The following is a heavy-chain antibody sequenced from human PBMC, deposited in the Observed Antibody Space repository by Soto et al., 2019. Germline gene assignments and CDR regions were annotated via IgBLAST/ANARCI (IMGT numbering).Heavy chain of an antibody. CDR3: ASSPPAMVAPNI. Sequence: SETLSLTCTVCGGSVSSYSWTWVRQPPGKGLEWIGYVYYSGSTHYNPSLKSRVTISLDTSKNQFSLKLTSVTAADTAMYFCASSPPAMVAPNIWGQGTLVTVSS. CDR2: VYYSGST. D-gene: IGHD5-18*01. CDR1: GGSVSSYS. V-gene: IGHV4-59*02. J-gene: IGHJ4*02.